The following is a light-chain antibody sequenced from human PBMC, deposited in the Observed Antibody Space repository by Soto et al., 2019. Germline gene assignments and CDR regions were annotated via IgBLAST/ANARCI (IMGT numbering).Light chain of an antibody. Sequence: QSALTQPRSVSGSPGQSVTISCTGTSRDVGGFNYVSWYQHHPGKAPKLIIFDVYKRPSGVPDRFSGSKSGNTASLAISGLQAEDEADYFCCSYAGSYPFVFGTGTKLTVL. CDR1: SRDVGGFNY. CDR2: DVY. J-gene: IGLJ1*01. V-gene: IGLV2-11*01. CDR3: CSYAGSYPFV.